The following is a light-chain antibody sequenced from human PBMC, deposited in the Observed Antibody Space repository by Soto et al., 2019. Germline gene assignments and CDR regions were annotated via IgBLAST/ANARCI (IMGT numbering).Light chain of an antibody. CDR2: GAS. Sequence: EIVMTQSPATLSVSPGERATLSCRASQSVSSNLAWYQQKPGQAPRILIYGASTRATGIPARFSGSGSGTEFTLTISSLQSEDFAVYYCQQYNNWPYTFGQGTKVDIK. V-gene: IGKV3D-15*01. J-gene: IGKJ2*01. CDR3: QQYNNWPYT. CDR1: QSVSSN.